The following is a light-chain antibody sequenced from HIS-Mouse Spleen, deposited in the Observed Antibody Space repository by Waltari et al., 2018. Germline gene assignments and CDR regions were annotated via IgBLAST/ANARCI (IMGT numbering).Light chain of an antibody. CDR1: NIGSKS. Sequence: SYVLTQPPSVSVAPGKTARITCGGNNIGSKSVHLYQQKPGQAPVLVFYDDSDRPSGIPERFSGSNSGNTATLTSSRVEAGDEADYYCQVWDSSSDHVVFGGGTKLTVL. CDR3: QVWDSSSDHVV. J-gene: IGLJ2*01. V-gene: IGLV3-21*03. CDR2: DDS.